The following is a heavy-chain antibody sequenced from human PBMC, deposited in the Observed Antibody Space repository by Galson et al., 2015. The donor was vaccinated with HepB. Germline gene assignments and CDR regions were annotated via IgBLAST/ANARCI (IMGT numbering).Heavy chain of an antibody. Sequence: SLRLSCAASGFTFSSYAMHWVRQAPGKGLEWVAVISYDGSNKYYADSVKGRFTISRDNSKNTLYLQMNSLRAEDTAVYYCARDGHIVVVTANHYYYYYGMDVWGQGTTVTVSS. CDR3: ARDGHIVVVTANHYYYYYGMDV. V-gene: IGHV3-30-3*01. CDR1: GFTFSSYA. CDR2: ISYDGSNK. J-gene: IGHJ6*02. D-gene: IGHD2-21*02.